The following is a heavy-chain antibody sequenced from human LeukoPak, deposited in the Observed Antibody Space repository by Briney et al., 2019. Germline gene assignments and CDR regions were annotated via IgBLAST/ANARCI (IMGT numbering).Heavy chain of an antibody. J-gene: IGHJ4*02. CDR3: ARGLDAAAGLANFDY. CDR1: GYTFSYFG. CDR2: ISGYNGNT. D-gene: IGHD6-25*01. Sequence: ASVRVSCKASGYTFSYFGINWVRQAPGQGLEWMGWISGYNGNTNYAQKSEGRLTLTTDTATSTVYMELRNLRSDDTAVYFCARGLDAAAGLANFDYWGQGTPITVSS. V-gene: IGHV1-18*01.